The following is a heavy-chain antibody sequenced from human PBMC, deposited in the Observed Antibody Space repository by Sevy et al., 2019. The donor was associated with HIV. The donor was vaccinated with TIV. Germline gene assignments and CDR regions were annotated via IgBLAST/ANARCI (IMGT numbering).Heavy chain of an antibody. J-gene: IGHJ6*04. Sequence: ASVKVSCKVSGYTLTKLPMHWVRQAPGKGLEWMGGFDPEDGETIYAQKFQGRVTMTKDTSTDTAYMQLSSLRSEDTAAYYCATLDFWSAYPLSGMDLGGKGTTVTVSS. CDR1: GYTLTKLP. D-gene: IGHD3-3*01. V-gene: IGHV1-24*01. CDR3: ATLDFWSAYPLSGMDL. CDR2: FDPEDGET.